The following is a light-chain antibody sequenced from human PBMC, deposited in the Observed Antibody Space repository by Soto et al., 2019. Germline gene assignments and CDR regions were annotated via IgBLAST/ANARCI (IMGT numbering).Light chain of an antibody. CDR1: SSDVGGYNY. CDR2: EVS. V-gene: IGLV2-8*01. J-gene: IGLJ1*01. CDR3: SSYAGSNNYV. Sequence: QSALTQPPSASGSPGQSVTISCTGTSSDVGGYNYVSWYQQNPGKAPKLMIYEVSKRPSGVPDCFSGSKSDNTASLTVSGLQAEDEADYYCSSYAGSNNYVFGTGTKVTVL.